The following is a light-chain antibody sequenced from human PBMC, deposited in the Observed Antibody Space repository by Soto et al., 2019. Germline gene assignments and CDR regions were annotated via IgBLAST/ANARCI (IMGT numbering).Light chain of an antibody. J-gene: IGKJ2*01. V-gene: IGKV2D-29*01. CDR3: MRSVRRPYT. CDR2: EVS. Sequence: DIVMTQTPLSLSVTPGQPASISCKSSENLLRSDEKTYLYWYLQKPGHPPQLLISEVSNRFSGVQDKFSGSGAGTDFTLKISRVEAEDVGIYYCMRSVRRPYTFGQGTKLEIK. CDR1: ENLLRSDEKTY.